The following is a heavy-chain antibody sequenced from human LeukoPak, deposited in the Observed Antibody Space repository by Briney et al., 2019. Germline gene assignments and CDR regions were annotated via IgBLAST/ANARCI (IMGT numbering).Heavy chain of an antibody. CDR2: IYYSGST. CDR1: GGSISSSSYY. J-gene: IGHJ4*02. Sequence: SETLSLTCTVSGGSISSSSYYWGWIRQPPGKGLEWIGSIYYSGSTYYNPSLKSRVTISVDTSKNQFSLKLSSVTAADTAVYYCASITVTWGYFDYWGQGTLVTVSS. V-gene: IGHV4-39*01. CDR3: ASITVTWGYFDY. D-gene: IGHD4-17*01.